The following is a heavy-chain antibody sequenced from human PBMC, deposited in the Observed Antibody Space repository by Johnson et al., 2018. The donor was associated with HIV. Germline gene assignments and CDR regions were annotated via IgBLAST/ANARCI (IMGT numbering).Heavy chain of an antibody. V-gene: IGHV3-33*03. CDR3: ARDYKGAFDV. J-gene: IGHJ3*01. Sequence: QVQLVESGGGVVQPGRSLRLSCAASEFSFSNYAMHWVRQAPGKGLEWVAVIWYDGSNKNYADSVKGRFTISRDNSKNAMSLQMNSLRAEDTAVYYCARDYKGAFDVWGQGTLVTVSS. CDR1: EFSFSNYA. D-gene: IGHD4-11*01. CDR2: IWYDGSNK.